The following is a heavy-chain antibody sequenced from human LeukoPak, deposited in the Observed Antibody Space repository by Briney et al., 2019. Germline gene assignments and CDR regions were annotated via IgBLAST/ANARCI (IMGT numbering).Heavy chain of an antibody. CDR2: ISIGGDT. Sequence: GGSLRLSCVVPGFPFSDYDMHWVRQGAGKGLEWVSAISIGGDTYYPGSVKGRFSISRENARNSFYLQMNNLRVGDTAIYYCARAHVGAGLAFDIWGQGTMVTVSS. CDR3: ARAHVGAGLAFDI. V-gene: IGHV3-13*01. J-gene: IGHJ3*02. D-gene: IGHD1-26*01. CDR1: GFPFSDYD.